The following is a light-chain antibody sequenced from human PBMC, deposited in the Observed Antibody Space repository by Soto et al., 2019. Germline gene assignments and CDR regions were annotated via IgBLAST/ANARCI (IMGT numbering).Light chain of an antibody. CDR3: QVWDGSSDPFV. CDR2: DDS. J-gene: IGLJ1*01. Sequence: SSELTQPPSVSVAPGQTARITCGGKNIGSKSVHWYQQKPGQAPVLVVFDDSDRPSGIPERFSGSNSGNTATLTITWVEAGDEADYYCQVWDGSSDPFVFGTGTKVTVL. CDR1: NIGSKS. V-gene: IGLV3-21*02.